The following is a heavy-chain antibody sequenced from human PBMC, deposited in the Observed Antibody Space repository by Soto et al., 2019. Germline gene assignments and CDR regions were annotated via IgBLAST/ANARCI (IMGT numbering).Heavy chain of an antibody. J-gene: IGHJ3*02. CDR1: GGSISSSSYY. D-gene: IGHD6-13*01. CDR2: IYYSGST. CDR3: ARQLGSSWYGAFDI. Sequence: PSETLSLTCTVSGGSISSSSYYWGWIRQPPGKGLEWIGSIYYSGSTYYKPSLKSRVTISVDTSKNQFSLKLSSVTASDTSVYYCARQLGSSWYGAFDIWGQGTMVTVSS. V-gene: IGHV4-39*01.